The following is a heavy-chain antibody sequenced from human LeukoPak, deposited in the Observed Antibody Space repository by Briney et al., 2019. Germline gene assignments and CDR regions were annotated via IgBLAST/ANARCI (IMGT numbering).Heavy chain of an antibody. Sequence: SETLSLTCAVYGGSFSGYYWSWIRQPPGKGLEWIGYIYYSGSTNYNPSLKSRVTISVDTSKNQFSLKLSSATAADTAVYYCARTTEAHSWRTRYYDYYMDVWGKGTTVTVSS. D-gene: IGHD6-13*01. CDR3: ARTTEAHSWRTRYYDYYMDV. CDR1: GGSFSGYY. CDR2: IYYSGST. J-gene: IGHJ6*03. V-gene: IGHV4-59*01.